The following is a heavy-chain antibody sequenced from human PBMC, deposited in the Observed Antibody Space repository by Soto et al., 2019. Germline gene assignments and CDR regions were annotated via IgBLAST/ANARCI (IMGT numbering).Heavy chain of an antibody. D-gene: IGHD6-19*01. Sequence: WSASGFTVSTNYISWVRQAPGKGLEWVSIIYRGGKTYYADSVKGRFVISRDNSKNTLYLQMNSLRVEDTAVYYCARMASLREWLVNAFDMWGQGTTVTVSS. J-gene: IGHJ3*02. CDR3: ARMASLREWLVNAFDM. CDR1: GFTVSTNY. CDR2: IYRGGKT. V-gene: IGHV3-53*01.